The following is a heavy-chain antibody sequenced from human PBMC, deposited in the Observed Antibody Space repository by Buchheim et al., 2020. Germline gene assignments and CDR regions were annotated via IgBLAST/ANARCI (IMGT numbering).Heavy chain of an antibody. CDR3: ARANWNYGNYYYYGMDV. D-gene: IGHD1-7*01. CDR2: IYYSGST. J-gene: IGHJ6*02. V-gene: IGHV4-61*01. Sequence: QVQLQESGPGLVKPSETLSLTCTVSGGSVSSGSYYWSWIRQPPGKGLEWIGYIYYSGSTNYNPSLKSRVTISVDTSKNQFSLKLSSVTAADTAVYYCARANWNYGNYYYYGMDVWGQGTT. CDR1: GGSVSSGSYY.